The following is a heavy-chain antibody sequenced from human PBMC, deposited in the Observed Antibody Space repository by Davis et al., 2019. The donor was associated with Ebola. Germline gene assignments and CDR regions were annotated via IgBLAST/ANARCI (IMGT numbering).Heavy chain of an antibody. CDR2: ISSNGGST. Sequence: PGGSLGLSCAASGFTFSSYAMHWVRQAPGKGLEYVSAISSNGGSTYYANSVKGRFTISRDNSKNTLYLQMGSLRAEDMAVYYCARGYYDSSGYSFDYWGQGTLVTVSS. CDR1: GFTFSSYA. J-gene: IGHJ4*02. D-gene: IGHD3-22*01. V-gene: IGHV3-64*01. CDR3: ARGYYDSSGYSFDY.